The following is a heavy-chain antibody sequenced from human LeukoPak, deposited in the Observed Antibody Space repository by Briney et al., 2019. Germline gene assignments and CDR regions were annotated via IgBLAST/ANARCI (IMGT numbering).Heavy chain of an antibody. CDR1: GFTFSSYG. CDR3: AKDGIEYCSSTSCYIPDY. D-gene: IGHD2-2*02. V-gene: IGHV3-30*02. CDR2: IRYDGSNK. Sequence: GSLRLSCAASGFTFSSYGMHWVRQAPGKGLEWVAFIRYDGSNKYYADSVKGRFTISRDNSKNTLYLRMNSLRAEDTAVYYCAKDGIEYCSSTSCYIPDYWGQGTLVTVSS. J-gene: IGHJ4*02.